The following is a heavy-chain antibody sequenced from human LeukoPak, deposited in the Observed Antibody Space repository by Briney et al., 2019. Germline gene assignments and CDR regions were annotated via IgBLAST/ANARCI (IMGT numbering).Heavy chain of an antibody. CDR1: GGSFSTYY. CDR2: VYYTGST. J-gene: IGHJ4*02. CDR3: ARIDGDLLDS. Sequence: PSETLSLTCSVSGGSFSTYYWTWIRQPPGKGLEYIGYVYYTGSTNYNPSLQSRVAISIATSKNQFSLKLRSVTAADTAVYFCARIDGDLLDSWGQGTLVAVSS. V-gene: IGHV4-59*08.